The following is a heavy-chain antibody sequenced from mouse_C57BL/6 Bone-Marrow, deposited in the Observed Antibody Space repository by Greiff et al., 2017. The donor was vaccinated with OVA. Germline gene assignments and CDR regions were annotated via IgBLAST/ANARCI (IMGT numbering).Heavy chain of an antibody. D-gene: IGHD2-5*01. V-gene: IGHV1-85*01. CDR3: ARYGTYYSNYEDAMDY. Sequence: QVQLQQSGPELVKPGASVKLSCKASGYTFTSYDINWVKQRPGQGLEWIGWIYPRDGSTKYNEKFKGKATLTVDTSSSTAYMELHSLTSEDSAVYFCARYGTYYSNYEDAMDYWGQGTSVTVSS. CDR1: GYTFTSYD. CDR2: IYPRDGST. J-gene: IGHJ4*01.